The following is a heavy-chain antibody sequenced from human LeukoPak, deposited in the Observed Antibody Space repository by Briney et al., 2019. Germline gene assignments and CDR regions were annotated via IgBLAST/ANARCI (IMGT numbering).Heavy chain of an antibody. Sequence: GRSLRLSCATSGFTFSSYGMHWVRQAPGKGLEWVAVISYDGSNKYYADSVKGRFTISRDNSKNTLYLQMNSLRAEDTAVYYCAKDPGSSWYDYWGQGTLVTVSS. J-gene: IGHJ4*02. V-gene: IGHV3-30*18. CDR3: AKDPGSSWYDY. CDR1: GFTFSSYG. CDR2: ISYDGSNK. D-gene: IGHD6-13*01.